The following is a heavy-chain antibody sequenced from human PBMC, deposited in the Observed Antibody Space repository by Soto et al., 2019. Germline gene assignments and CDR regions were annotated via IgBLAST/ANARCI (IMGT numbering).Heavy chain of an antibody. D-gene: IGHD3-22*01. V-gene: IGHV4-59*01. CDR3: AKSHYDSSGYYIIDH. J-gene: IGHJ5*02. CDR1: GGSISGRC. Sequence: AETLSLTCTVSGGSISGRCWSWVRQSPGKGLEWIGYFCYTGSTNYNPSLKSRVTISVDRSKTQCSLKLTSVTAADTAVYYCAKSHYDSSGYYIIDHWGQGTLVTVSS. CDR2: FCYTGST.